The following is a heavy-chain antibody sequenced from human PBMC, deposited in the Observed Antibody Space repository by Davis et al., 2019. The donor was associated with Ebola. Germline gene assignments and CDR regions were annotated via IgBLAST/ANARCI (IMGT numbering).Heavy chain of an antibody. J-gene: IGHJ4*02. CDR3: ARDPYCSSTSCYGAAFDY. V-gene: IGHV3-23*01. D-gene: IGHD2-2*01. Sequence: GESLKISCAASGFTFSSYAMSWVRQAPGKGLEWVSAISGSGGSTYYADSVKGRFTISRDNSKNTLYLQMNSLRAEDTAVYYCARDPYCSSTSCYGAAFDYWGQGTLVTVSS. CDR1: GFTFSSYA. CDR2: ISGSGGST.